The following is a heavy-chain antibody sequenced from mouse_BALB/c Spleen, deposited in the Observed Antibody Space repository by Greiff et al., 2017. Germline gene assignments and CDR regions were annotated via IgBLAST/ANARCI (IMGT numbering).Heavy chain of an antibody. J-gene: IGHJ4*01. D-gene: IGHD1-2*01. CDR2: INPSTGYT. V-gene: IGHV1-7*01. CDR1: GYTFTSYW. CDR3: AREEGRESARVITTATGALDY. Sequence: QLHQSGAELAKPGASVKMSCKVPGYTFTSYWMHWVQERPGQGLEWSGDINPSTGYTEYNQKFKDKATLTADKYSSTAYMQLSSLTSEDSAVYSCAREEGRESARVITTATGALDYWGQGTSVTVSA.